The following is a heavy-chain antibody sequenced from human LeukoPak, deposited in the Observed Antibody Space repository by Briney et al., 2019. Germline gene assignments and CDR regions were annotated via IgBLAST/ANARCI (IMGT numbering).Heavy chain of an antibody. CDR3: ARDGGLWVSAHWGDS. CDR1: GFTFSSYA. Sequence: PGGSLRLSCAASGFTFSSYAMSWVRQAPGRGLEWVANIKQDGSEKYYVDSVKGRFTISRDNAKNSLYLQMNSLRAEDTAVYYCARDGGLWVSAHWGDSWGRGTLVTVSS. CDR2: IKQDGSEK. J-gene: IGHJ4*02. D-gene: IGHD7-27*01. V-gene: IGHV3-7*01.